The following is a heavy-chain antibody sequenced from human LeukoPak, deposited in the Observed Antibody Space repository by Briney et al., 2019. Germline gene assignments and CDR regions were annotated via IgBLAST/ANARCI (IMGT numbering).Heavy chain of an antibody. Sequence: GGSLRLSCAASGFTFSSYAMSWVRQAPGKGLEWVSAISGSGGSTYYADSVKGRFTISRDNSKNTLYLQMNSLRAEDTAVYYCAKSDYYDSSGYLDYWGQGTLVTVSS. CDR3: AKSDYYDSSGYLDY. V-gene: IGHV3-23*01. CDR2: ISGSGGST. D-gene: IGHD3-22*01. J-gene: IGHJ4*02. CDR1: GFTFSSYA.